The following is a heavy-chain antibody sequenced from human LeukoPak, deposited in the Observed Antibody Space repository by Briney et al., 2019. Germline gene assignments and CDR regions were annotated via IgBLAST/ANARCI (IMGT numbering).Heavy chain of an antibody. Sequence: ASVKVSCKASGYTFTSYGISWVRQAPGQGLEWKGWISAYNGNTNYAQKLQGRVTMTTDTSTSTAYMELRSLRSDDTAVYYCARGRRDIVVVVAAPDFAYWGQGTLVTVSS. D-gene: IGHD2-15*01. V-gene: IGHV1-18*01. CDR2: ISAYNGNT. J-gene: IGHJ4*02. CDR1: GYTFTSYG. CDR3: ARGRRDIVVVVAAPDFAY.